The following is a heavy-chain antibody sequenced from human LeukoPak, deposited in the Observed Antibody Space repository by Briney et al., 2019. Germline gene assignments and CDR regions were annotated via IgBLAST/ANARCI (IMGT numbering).Heavy chain of an antibody. CDR3: ARAYQGRVVVSFDAFDI. CDR2: ISRDGTDR. J-gene: IGHJ3*02. V-gene: IGHV3-30*03. Sequence: GGSLRLSCAASGLDFGDSVMHWVRQAPGEGLEWVAIISRDGTDRRYEDSVKGRFTISRDNSKNTLYLQMNSLRAEDTAVYYCARAYQGRVVVSFDAFDIWGQRTMVTVSS. CDR1: GLDFGDSV. D-gene: IGHD2-2*01.